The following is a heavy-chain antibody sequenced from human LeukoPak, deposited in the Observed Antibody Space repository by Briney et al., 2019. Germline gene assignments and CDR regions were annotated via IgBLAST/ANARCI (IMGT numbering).Heavy chain of an antibody. J-gene: IGHJ5*02. CDR2: IYPGDSDT. D-gene: IGHD3-10*01. CDR3: ARPMVRGVIQSWFDP. Sequence: GESLKISCKGSGYSFTSYWIGWVRQMPGKGLEWVGIIYPGDSDTRYSPSFQGQVTISADKSISTAYLQWSSLKASDTAMYYCARPMVRGVIQSWFDPWGQGTLVTVSS. CDR1: GYSFTSYW. V-gene: IGHV5-51*01.